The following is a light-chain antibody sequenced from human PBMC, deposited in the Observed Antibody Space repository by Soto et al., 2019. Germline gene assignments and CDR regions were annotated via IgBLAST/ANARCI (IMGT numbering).Light chain of an antibody. J-gene: IGKJ5*01. CDR2: SAS. Sequence: PGESATLLCRASQFVSSRSLAWYQQKLGQAPRLLIYSASNRATGIPGRFSASGSGTDFTLTITPLEPEDFAVYFCQQYANSPITFGQGTRLEIK. CDR3: QQYANSPIT. V-gene: IGKV3-20*01. CDR1: QFVSSRS.